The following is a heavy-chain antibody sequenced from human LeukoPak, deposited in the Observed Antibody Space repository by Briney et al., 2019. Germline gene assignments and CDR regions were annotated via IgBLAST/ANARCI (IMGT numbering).Heavy chain of an antibody. J-gene: IGHJ4*02. CDR3: ARSGYSGYEFDH. D-gene: IGHD5-12*01. CDR2: ISSSSSIT. Sequence: GGSLRLSCAVSGFTFSTYRMNWVRQAPGMGLGWVSYISSSSSITYYADSVKGRFTISRDNAKNSLFLQMDSLRDEDTAVYYCARSGYSGYEFDHWGQGTRVTVSS. V-gene: IGHV3-48*02. CDR1: GFTFSTYR.